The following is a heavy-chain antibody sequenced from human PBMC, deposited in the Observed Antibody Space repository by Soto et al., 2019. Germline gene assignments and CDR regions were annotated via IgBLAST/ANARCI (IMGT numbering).Heavy chain of an antibody. CDR3: AITYCRDNSCPRDFDF. CDR1: GGTFNTYT. Sequence: QVQVVQSGAEVKKPESSVKVSCKPSGGTFNTYTVNWVRLAPGHGLEWMGRFIPILDMTNYAQKFQDRVTITADRSTFTAYMELNSLTCDDTTVYYCAITYCRDNSCPRDFDFWGPGTLVTVSS. D-gene: IGHD2-21*01. V-gene: IGHV1-69*02. CDR2: FIPILDMT. J-gene: IGHJ4*02.